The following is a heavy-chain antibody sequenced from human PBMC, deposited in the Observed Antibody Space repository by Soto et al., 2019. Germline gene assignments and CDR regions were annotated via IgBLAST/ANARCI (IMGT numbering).Heavy chain of an antibody. V-gene: IGHV4-39*01. CDR3: ARLAYSHYST. CDR1: GGSIKVGGYY. D-gene: IGHD5-12*01. J-gene: IGHJ4*02. Sequence: ETLCRTCPVSGGSIKVGGYYWGWIRQPPGKGLEWVATIYYSGTTYYNPSLKSRLTISLDTSRNQFSLDLTSVTAADTAVYYCARLAYSHYSTWGQGTLVTVYS. CDR2: IYYSGTT.